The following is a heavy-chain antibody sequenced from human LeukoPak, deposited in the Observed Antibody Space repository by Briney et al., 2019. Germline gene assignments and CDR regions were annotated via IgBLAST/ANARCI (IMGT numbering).Heavy chain of an antibody. V-gene: IGHV4-4*07. D-gene: IGHD6-19*01. Sequence: SETLSLTCTVSGGSISSYYWSWIRQPAGKGLEWIGRIYTGGSTNYNPSLKSRVTMSVDTSKNQFSLKLSSVTAADTAVYYCARDQPSSGWYGRFDPWGQGTLVTVSS. CDR1: GGSISSYY. CDR2: IYTGGST. CDR3: ARDQPSSGWYGRFDP. J-gene: IGHJ5*02.